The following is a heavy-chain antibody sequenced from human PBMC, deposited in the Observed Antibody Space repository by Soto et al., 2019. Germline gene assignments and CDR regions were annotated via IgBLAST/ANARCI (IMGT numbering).Heavy chain of an antibody. CDR3: ARDPSHGSGSYLDS. J-gene: IGHJ4*02. CDR1: GFTFSSYA. V-gene: IGHV3-33*08. CDR2: IWYDGSNK. Sequence: QVQLVESGGGVVQPGRSLRLSCAASGFTFSSYAMHWVRQAPGKGLEWVAVIWYDGSNKYYADSVKGRFTVSRDNSKNTLYLQMNGLRAEDTAVFYCARDPSHGSGSYLDSWGQGTLVTVSS. D-gene: IGHD3-10*01.